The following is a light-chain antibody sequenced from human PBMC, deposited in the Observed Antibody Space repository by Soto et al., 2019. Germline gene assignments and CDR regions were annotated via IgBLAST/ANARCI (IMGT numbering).Light chain of an antibody. CDR1: QSVSNNY. CDR2: GAS. J-gene: IGKJ1*01. V-gene: IGKV3-20*01. Sequence: MVLTQSPGTLSLSPGERATLSCRASQSVSNNYLAWYQQKPGQDPRLLIYGASNRATGIPDRFSGSGSGTDFTLTISRLEPEDFAVYYCQQYGSSGTFGQGTKVDI. CDR3: QQYGSSGT.